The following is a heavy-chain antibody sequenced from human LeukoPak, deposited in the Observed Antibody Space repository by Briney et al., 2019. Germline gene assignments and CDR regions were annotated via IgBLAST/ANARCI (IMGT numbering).Heavy chain of an antibody. D-gene: IGHD3-16*01. Sequence: SETLSLTCTVSGGSISSYYWSWIRQPAGKGLEWIGRIYTNENTNYNPSLKSRLTMSVDTSKNQFSLKMNSVTAADTAVYYCARGITFGGPNPFFDYWGRGTLVTVSS. CDR2: IYTNENT. CDR3: ARGITFGGPNPFFDY. V-gene: IGHV4-4*07. CDR1: GGSISSYY. J-gene: IGHJ4*02.